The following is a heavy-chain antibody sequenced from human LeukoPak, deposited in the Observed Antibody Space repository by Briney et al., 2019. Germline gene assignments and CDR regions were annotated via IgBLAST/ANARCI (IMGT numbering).Heavy chain of an antibody. J-gene: IGHJ6*02. Sequence: GGSLRLSCAASGFTFSSYAMYWVRQAPGKGLEWVAVLSYDGSNKYNADSVKGRFTISRDNSKNSLYLQMNSLRAEDTAVYYCASGGLRFLEWFLYGMDVWGQGTTVTVSS. CDR1: GFTFSSYA. V-gene: IGHV3-30-3*01. CDR2: LSYDGSNK. CDR3: ASGGLRFLEWFLYGMDV. D-gene: IGHD3-3*01.